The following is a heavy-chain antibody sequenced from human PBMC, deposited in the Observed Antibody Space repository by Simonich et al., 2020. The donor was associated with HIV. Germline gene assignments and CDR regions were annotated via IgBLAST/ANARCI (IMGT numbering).Heavy chain of an antibody. V-gene: IGHV1-2*06. D-gene: IGHD1-26*01. J-gene: IGHJ3*02. CDR2: VNPNRGGT. Sequence: QVQLVQSGAEVKKPGASVKVSCKASGYTFTDWNIPWVGPAPGQGIERRGRVNPNRGGTDYLKKFQGRVTMTRDTSITTAYMQLSRLRSDDTAVYYCATHGPGSYSSALDIWGQGTMVTVSS. CDR3: ATHGPGSYSSALDI. CDR1: GYTFTDWN.